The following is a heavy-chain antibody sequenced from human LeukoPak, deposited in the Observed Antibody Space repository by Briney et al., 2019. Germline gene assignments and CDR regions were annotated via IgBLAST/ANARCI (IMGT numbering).Heavy chain of an antibody. CDR3: ARPEMATISVFGDAFDI. CDR2: INPSGGST. Sequence: ASVKVSCKASGYTFTSYYIHWVRQAPGQGLEWMGLINPSGGSTSHAQKFQGRVTMTRDTSTSTVYMELRSLRSEDTAVYYCARPEMATISVFGDAFDIWGQGTMVTVSS. V-gene: IGHV1-46*01. CDR1: GYTFTSYY. D-gene: IGHD5-24*01. J-gene: IGHJ3*02.